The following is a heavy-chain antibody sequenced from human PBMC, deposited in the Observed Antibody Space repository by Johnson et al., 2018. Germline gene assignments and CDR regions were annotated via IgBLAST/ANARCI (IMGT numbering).Heavy chain of an antibody. D-gene: IGHD5-18*01. CDR1: GFTFSSYS. CDR3: AKDRYSYARGSFDI. V-gene: IGHV3-71*01. Sequence: VQLQESGGGLVKPGGSLRLSCAASGFTFSSYSMNWVRQAPGKGLEWVGFIRSKAYGGTSEYAASVKGRFTISRDESKSIAYLQMNSLKTEDTAVYYCAKDRYSYARGSFDIWGQGTMVTVSS. CDR2: IRSKAYGGTS. J-gene: IGHJ3*02.